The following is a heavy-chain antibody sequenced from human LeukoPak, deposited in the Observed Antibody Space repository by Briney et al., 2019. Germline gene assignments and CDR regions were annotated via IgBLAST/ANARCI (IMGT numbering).Heavy chain of an antibody. CDR1: GFTFSKYA. J-gene: IGHJ4*02. Sequence: GRSLRLSCAASGFTFSKYAMSWVRQAPGQGLEWVSGFSGGGGSSDYADSVKGRFTISRDNSKTTLYLQMNSLRAEDTAVYYCATRGYCGSTSCSPFDYWGQGTLVTVSS. D-gene: IGHD2-2*01. CDR3: ATRGYCGSTSCSPFDY. V-gene: IGHV3-23*01. CDR2: FSGGGGSS.